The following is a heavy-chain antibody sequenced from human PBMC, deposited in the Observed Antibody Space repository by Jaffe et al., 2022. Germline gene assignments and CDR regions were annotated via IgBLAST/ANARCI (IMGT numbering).Heavy chain of an antibody. V-gene: IGHV1-3*01. J-gene: IGHJ4*02. CDR1: GYTFTSYA. Sequence: QVQLVQSGAEVKKPGASVKVSCKASGYTFTSYAMHWVRQAPGQRLEWMGWINAGNGNTKYSQKFQGRVTITRDTSASTAYMELSSLRSEDTAVYYCARDASPQGGYFDYWGQGTLVTVSS. CDR2: INAGNGNT. CDR3: ARDASPQGGYFDY.